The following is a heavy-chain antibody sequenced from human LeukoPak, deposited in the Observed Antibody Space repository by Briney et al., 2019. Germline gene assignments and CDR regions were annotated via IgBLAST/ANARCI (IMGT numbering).Heavy chain of an antibody. CDR1: GYTFTGYY. D-gene: IGHD6-6*01. CDR3: ARDFTPLYSSSLREAFDI. J-gene: IGHJ3*02. CDR2: INPNSGGT. V-gene: IGHV1-2*02. Sequence: ASVKVSCKASGYTFTGYYMHWVRQAPGQGLEWMGWINPNSGGTNYAQKFQGRVTMTRDTSISTAYMELSRLRSDDTAVYYCARDFTPLYSSSLREAFDIWGQGTMVTVSS.